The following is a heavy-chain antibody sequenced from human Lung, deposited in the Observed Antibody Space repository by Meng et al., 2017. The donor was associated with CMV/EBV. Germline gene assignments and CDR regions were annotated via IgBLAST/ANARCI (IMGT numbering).Heavy chain of an antibody. Sequence: GESLKISCAASGFTFSSYWMSWVRQAPGKGLEWVANIKQDGSEKYYVDSVKGRLTISRDNAKNSLYLQMNSLRAEDTAVYYCARVRYSKGMGYYYGMDVWGQGTTVTVSS. CDR3: ARVRYSKGMGYYYGMDV. V-gene: IGHV3-7*01. CDR2: IKQDGSEK. D-gene: IGHD3-16*02. CDR1: GFTFSSYW. J-gene: IGHJ6*02.